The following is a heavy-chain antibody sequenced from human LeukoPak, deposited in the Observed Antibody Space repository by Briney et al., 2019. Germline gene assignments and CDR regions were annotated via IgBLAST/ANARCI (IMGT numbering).Heavy chain of an antibody. Sequence: GGSPRLSCVGSGFTFSNYGIHWVRQTPGKGLEWVAFIRYGGSNEFYADSVRGRFTISRDNSKKSLYLQMNSLRREDTGLYYCAKSRAPTADPDAFDVWGQGTMVTVSS. CDR2: IRYGGSNE. CDR3: AKSRAPTADPDAFDV. V-gene: IGHV3-30*02. J-gene: IGHJ3*01. CDR1: GFTFSNYG. D-gene: IGHD1-14*01.